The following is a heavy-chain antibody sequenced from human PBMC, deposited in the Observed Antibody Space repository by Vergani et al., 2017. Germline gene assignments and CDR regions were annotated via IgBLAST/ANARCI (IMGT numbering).Heavy chain of an antibody. CDR1: GYTFTAYY. V-gene: IGHV1-2*02. J-gene: IGHJ4*02. CDR2: INPNSGGT. Sequence: QVQLVQSGAEVKKPGASVNVSCKASGYTFTAYYIHWMRQAPGQGLEWMGWINPNSGGTDYAQKFQGRVTMTRDTSISTAYMELRRLRSDDAAVYYCARVKYSSGWNGGYWGQGSLVTVSS. CDR3: ARVKYSSGWNGGY. D-gene: IGHD6-19*01.